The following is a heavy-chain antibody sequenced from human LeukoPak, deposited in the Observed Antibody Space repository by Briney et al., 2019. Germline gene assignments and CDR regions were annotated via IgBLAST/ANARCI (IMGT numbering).Heavy chain of an antibody. Sequence: ASVKVSFKFSGYTLTDLSMHWVRQAPGKGLEWMGGFDPEDGETIYAQKFQGRVTMTEDTSTDTAYMELSSLRSEDTAVYYCATGFGSPLDYWGEGTLVTVSS. J-gene: IGHJ4*02. CDR1: GYTLTDLS. D-gene: IGHD3-10*01. CDR2: FDPEDGET. V-gene: IGHV1-24*01. CDR3: ATGFGSPLDY.